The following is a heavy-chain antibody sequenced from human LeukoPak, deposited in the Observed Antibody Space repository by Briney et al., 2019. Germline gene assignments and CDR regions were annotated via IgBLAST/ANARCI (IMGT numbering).Heavy chain of an antibody. CDR2: TTSSSSYI. CDR1: GFTFSSYN. J-gene: IGHJ4*02. CDR3: ARDLSVGSKPDLGFDY. V-gene: IGHV3-21*01. Sequence: GGSLRLSCAASGFTFSSYNMNWVRQAPGKGLEWVSSTTSSSSYIYYADSVKGRFTISRDNAKNSLYLQMNSLRAEDTAVYYCARDLSVGSKPDLGFDYWGQGTLVTVSS. D-gene: IGHD1-26*01.